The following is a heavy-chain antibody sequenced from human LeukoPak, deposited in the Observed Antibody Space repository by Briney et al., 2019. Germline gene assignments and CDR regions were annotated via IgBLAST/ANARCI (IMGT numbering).Heavy chain of an antibody. CDR3: ARALDPSGSYSMTDY. CDR2: ISAYNGNT. Sequence: GASVKVSCKASGYTFTSYGISWVRQAPGQGLEWMGWISAYNGNTNYAQKLQGRVTMTTDTSTSTAYMELRSLRSDDTAVYYCARALDPSGSYSMTDYWGQGTLVTVSS. V-gene: IGHV1-18*01. CDR1: GYTFTSYG. D-gene: IGHD3-10*01. J-gene: IGHJ4*02.